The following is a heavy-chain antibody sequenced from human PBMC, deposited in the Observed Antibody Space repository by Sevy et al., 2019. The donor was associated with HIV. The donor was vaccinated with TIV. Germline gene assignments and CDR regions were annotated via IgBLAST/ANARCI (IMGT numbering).Heavy chain of an antibody. CDR3: VKDLEAGTKDYYYGLDV. V-gene: IGHV3-64D*06. CDR2: ISGNGGST. J-gene: IGHJ6*02. CDR1: EFTVSSKY. Sequence: GGSLRLSCAASEFTVSSKYMSWVRQAPGKGLEYVSVISGNGGSTYYADSVKGRFTISRDNSKNTLYLQMSSLRAEDTAVYYCVKDLEAGTKDYYYGLDVWGQGTTVTVSS. D-gene: IGHD6-19*01.